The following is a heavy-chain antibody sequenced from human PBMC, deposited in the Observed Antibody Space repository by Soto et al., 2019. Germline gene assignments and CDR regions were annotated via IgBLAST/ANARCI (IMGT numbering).Heavy chain of an antibody. J-gene: IGHJ3*01. V-gene: IGHV3-48*01. D-gene: IGHD3-22*01. CDR1: GFTFRNYG. CDR2: IGLGSSTK. CDR3: SIDRLYYNDISGRPLNAFDV. Sequence: PRGSLRLSCAASGFTFRNYGMNWVRQAPGKGLEWVSYIGLGSSTKYYADSVEGRITISRDNAKNSLYLQMNSLRAEDTAVYYFSIDRLYYNDISGRPLNAFDVWGQGTMVTVSS.